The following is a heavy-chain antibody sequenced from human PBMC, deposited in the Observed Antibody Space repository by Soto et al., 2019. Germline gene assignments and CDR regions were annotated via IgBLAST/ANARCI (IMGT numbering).Heavy chain of an antibody. CDR3: TTDLQAYCDGTTCYAGNYYYDDMDV. CDR2: IKSQGDGGTR. CDR1: GFTFSDYY. D-gene: IGHD2-2*01. V-gene: IGHV3-15*01. J-gene: IGHJ6*02. Sequence: VQLVESGGVLVKPGGSLRLSCAASGFTFSDYYMSWFRQAPGKGLEWVGHIKSQGDGGTRDYAAPVKGRFTISRDDSKNTLFLQMNSLKNEDTAVYFCTTDLQAYCDGTTCYAGNYYYDDMDVWGQGTTVTVSS.